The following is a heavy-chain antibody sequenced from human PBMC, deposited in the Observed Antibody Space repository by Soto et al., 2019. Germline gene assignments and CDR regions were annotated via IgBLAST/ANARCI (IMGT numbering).Heavy chain of an antibody. J-gene: IGHJ6*02. CDR1: GYTFTSYG. V-gene: IGHV1-18*01. CDR2: ISAYNGNT. D-gene: IGHD6-13*01. CDR3: AREDIAAARLYYYYYGMDV. Sequence: ASVKVSCKASGYTFTSYGISWVRQAPGQGLEWMGWISAYNGNTNYAQKLQGRVTMTTDTSTSTAYMELRSLRSDDTAVYYCAREDIAAARLYYYYYGMDVWGQGTTVTVSS.